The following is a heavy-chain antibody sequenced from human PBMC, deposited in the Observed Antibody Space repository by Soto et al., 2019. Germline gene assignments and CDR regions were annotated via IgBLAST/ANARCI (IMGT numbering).Heavy chain of an antibody. V-gene: IGHV3-11*06. CDR3: ARKYYDSSGYYYVDY. D-gene: IGHD3-22*01. CDR2: ISSSSSYT. Sequence: LRLSCAASGFTFSDYYMSWIRQAPGKGLEWVSYISSSSSYTNYADSVKGRFTISRDNAKNSLYLQMNSLRAEDTAVYYCARKYYDSSGYYYVDYWGQGTLVTVSS. CDR1: GFTFSDYY. J-gene: IGHJ4*02.